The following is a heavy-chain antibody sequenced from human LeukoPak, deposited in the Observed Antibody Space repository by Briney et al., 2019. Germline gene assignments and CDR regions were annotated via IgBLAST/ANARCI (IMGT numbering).Heavy chain of an antibody. CDR2: INHSGST. CDR3: ARGLPPLYCSSTSCYDPFDY. Sequence: SETLSLTCAVYGESFSGYYWSWIRQPPGKGLEWIGEINHSGSTNYNPSLKSRVTISVDTSKNQFSLELSSVTAADTAVYYCARGLPPLYCSSTSCYDPFDYWGQGTLVTVSS. J-gene: IGHJ4*02. V-gene: IGHV4-34*01. CDR1: GESFSGYY. D-gene: IGHD2-2*01.